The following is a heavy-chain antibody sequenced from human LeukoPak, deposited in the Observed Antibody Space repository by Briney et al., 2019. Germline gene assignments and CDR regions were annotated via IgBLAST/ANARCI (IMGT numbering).Heavy chain of an antibody. CDR1: GFTFSNYE. J-gene: IGHJ5*02. V-gene: IGHV3-13*01. D-gene: IGHD1-1*01. Sequence: GGSLRLSCVASGFTFSNYEMLWVRQGRGGGLEWVSAIGATGATYYADSVQGQFTISRDDAKTSLYLQMNSLRAGDTAVYFCARDLGTGSVYTNRFDPWGQGTLVTVSS. CDR3: ARDLGTGSVYTNRFDP. CDR2: IGATGAT.